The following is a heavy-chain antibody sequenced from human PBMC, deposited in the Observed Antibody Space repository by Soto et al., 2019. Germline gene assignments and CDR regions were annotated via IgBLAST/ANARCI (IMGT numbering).Heavy chain of an antibody. Sequence: PSESLSLTCTVSVGSISSSSYYWGWILQPPGKGLEWIGSIYYSGSTYYNPSLKSRVTISVDTSKNQFSLKLSSVTAADTAVYYCARQGSGSWGRDYYYYGMDVWGQGTTVTVSS. CDR3: ARQGSGSWGRDYYYYGMDV. CDR1: VGSISSSSYY. V-gene: IGHV4-39*01. CDR2: IYYSGST. J-gene: IGHJ6*02. D-gene: IGHD1-26*01.